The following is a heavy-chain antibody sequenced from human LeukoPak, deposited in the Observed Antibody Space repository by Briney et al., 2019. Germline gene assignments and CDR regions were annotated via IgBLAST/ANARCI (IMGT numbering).Heavy chain of an antibody. CDR1: GDSVSSNSAA. D-gene: IGHD3-10*01. Sequence: SQTLSLTCAIPGDSVSSNSAAWNWIRQSPSRGLEWLGRTYYRSKWYNDYAVSVKSRITINPDTSKNQFSLQLNSVTPEDTAVYYCARVGITMVRGVRFDYWGQGTLVTVSS. CDR2: TYYRSKWYN. V-gene: IGHV6-1*01. CDR3: ARVGITMVRGVRFDY. J-gene: IGHJ4*02.